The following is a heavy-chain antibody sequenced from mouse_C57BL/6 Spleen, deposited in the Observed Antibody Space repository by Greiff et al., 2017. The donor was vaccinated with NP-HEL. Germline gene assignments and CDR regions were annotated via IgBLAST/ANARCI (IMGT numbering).Heavy chain of an antibody. D-gene: IGHD1-1*01. V-gene: IGHV2-9-1*01. CDR3: ARNYPYYSMDG. Sequence: QVQLKESGPGLVAPSPCLSLSCTASGFSLTSYAISWVRQPPGKGLEWLGVIWTGGGTNYYSALKSSLGIITDKSKSQVFIKMNSLKTEDTARYYCARNYPYYSMDGWGKGTTLTVSS. CDR1: GFSLTSYA. CDR2: IWTGGGT. J-gene: IGHJ1*03.